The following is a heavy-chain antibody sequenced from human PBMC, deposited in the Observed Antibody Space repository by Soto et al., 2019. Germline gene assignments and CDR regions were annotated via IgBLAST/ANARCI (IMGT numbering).Heavy chain of an antibody. J-gene: IGHJ4*01. CDR3: ARVRGSGSYAAYYFDS. V-gene: IGHV4-31*03. Sequence: SETLSLTCTVSGGSISKGGYYWNWVRQNPGKGLEWIGYIHYSGSTWYNPSLESRVTISVDTSKDQFSLKLRSVTAADTAVYYCARVRGSGSYAAYYFDSWGQGTLVTVSS. CDR2: IHYSGST. D-gene: IGHD3-10*01. CDR1: GGSISKGGYY.